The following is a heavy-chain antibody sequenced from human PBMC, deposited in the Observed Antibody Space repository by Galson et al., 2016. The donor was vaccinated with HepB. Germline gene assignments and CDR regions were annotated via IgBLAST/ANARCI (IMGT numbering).Heavy chain of an antibody. CDR2: INSDGSST. V-gene: IGHV3-74*01. D-gene: IGHD3-9*01. CDR1: GLTFSRFW. J-gene: IGHJ4*02. Sequence: SLRLSCAASGLTFSRFWMHWVRQVPGKGLVWVSHINSDGSSTDYAGSVKGRFTISRDNAKNSLYLQMNSLRAEDTAVYYCASYPGYFPGNWGQGTLVTVSS. CDR3: ASYPGYFPGN.